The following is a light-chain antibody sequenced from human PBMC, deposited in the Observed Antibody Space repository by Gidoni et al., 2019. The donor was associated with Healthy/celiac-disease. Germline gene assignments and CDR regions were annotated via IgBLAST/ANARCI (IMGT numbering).Light chain of an antibody. CDR2: SNN. V-gene: IGLV1-44*01. J-gene: IGLJ3*02. CDR1: SSNIGSNP. CDR3: AAWDDSLNGWV. Sequence: QSVLTQPPSASGTPGQRVTLSCSGRSSNIGSNPVNWYQQLPGTAPKLLIYSNNQRPSGVPDRFSGSKSGTSASLAISGLQSEDEADYYCAAWDDSLNGWVFGGGTKLTVL.